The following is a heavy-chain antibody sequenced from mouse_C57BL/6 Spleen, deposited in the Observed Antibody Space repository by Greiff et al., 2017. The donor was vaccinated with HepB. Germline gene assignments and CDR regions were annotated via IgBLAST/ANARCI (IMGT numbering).Heavy chain of an antibody. CDR3: TYYYGSSGFAY. V-gene: IGHV14-1*01. CDR2: IDPEDGDT. CDR1: GFNIKDYY. Sequence: VQLQQPGAELVRPGASVKLSCTASGFNIKDYYMHWVKQRPEQGLEWIGRIDPEDGDTEYAPKFQGKATMTADTSSNTAYLQLSSLTSEDTAVYYCTYYYGSSGFAYWGQGTLVTVSA. D-gene: IGHD1-1*01. J-gene: IGHJ3*01.